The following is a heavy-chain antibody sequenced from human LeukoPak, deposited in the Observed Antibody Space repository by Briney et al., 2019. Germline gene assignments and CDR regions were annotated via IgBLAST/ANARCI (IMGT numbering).Heavy chain of an antibody. CDR3: AKVGRNIDY. CDR1: GFTFSSYA. D-gene: IGHD1-14*01. J-gene: IGHJ4*02. Sequence: GGSLSLSCAVSGFTFSSYAMSWVRQAPGEGLEWVSAISGSGGSTYYADSVKGRFTISRDNSKNTLYLQMNSLRAEDTAVYYCAKVGRNIDYWGQGTLVTVSS. CDR2: ISGSGGST. V-gene: IGHV3-23*01.